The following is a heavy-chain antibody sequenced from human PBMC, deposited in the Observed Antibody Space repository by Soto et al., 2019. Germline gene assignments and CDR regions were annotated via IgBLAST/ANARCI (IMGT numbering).Heavy chain of an antibody. D-gene: IGHD3-3*01. J-gene: IGHJ4*02. CDR2: ISGSDGKT. CDR1: GFSFGSYA. CDR3: ARWSYLDY. V-gene: IGHV3-23*01. Sequence: GGSLRLSCAAFGFSFGSYALSWVRQAPGKGLEWVSTISGSDGKTFYADSVKGRFSISRDTSQNTLYPQMNSLRADDTAIYYCARWSYLDYWGQGTRVTVSS.